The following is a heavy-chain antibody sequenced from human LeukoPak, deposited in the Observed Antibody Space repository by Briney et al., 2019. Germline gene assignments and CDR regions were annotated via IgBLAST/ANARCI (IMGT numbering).Heavy chain of an antibody. CDR2: IKQDGSEK. J-gene: IGHJ4*02. D-gene: IGHD3-22*01. CDR1: GFTFTSCW. Sequence: GGSLRLSCAASGFTFTSCWMNWVRQAPGKGLEWVANIKQDGSEKYYVDSVEGRFTISRDNAKNSLYLQMNSLRAEDTAVYYCASGYYYDNSGYYYNSYWGQGTLVTVSS. CDR3: ASGYYYDNSGYYYNSY. V-gene: IGHV3-7*01.